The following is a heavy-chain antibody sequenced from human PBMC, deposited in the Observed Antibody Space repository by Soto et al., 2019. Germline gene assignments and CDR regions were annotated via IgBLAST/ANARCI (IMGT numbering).Heavy chain of an antibody. D-gene: IGHD5-12*01. J-gene: IGHJ6*02. CDR2: LIPIFGTA. CDR1: VGTFSSYA. CDR3: ARDQGGWMATRLLYYYYGMDV. Sequence: QVQLVQSGAEVKKPGSSVKVSCKASVGTFSSYAISWVLQAPGQAREWMGGLIPIFGTADYAQKFQGRVTITADESTSTAYMELSSLRSEDTAVYYCARDQGGWMATRLLYYYYGMDVWGQGTTLTLSS. V-gene: IGHV1-69*01.